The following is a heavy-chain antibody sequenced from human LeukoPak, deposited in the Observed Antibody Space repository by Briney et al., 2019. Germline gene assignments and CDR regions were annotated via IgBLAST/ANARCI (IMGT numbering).Heavy chain of an antibody. V-gene: IGHV3-23*01. D-gene: IGHD2-2*01. Sequence: GGSLRLSCAASGFTFSSYAMSWVRQAPGKGLEWVSDISGSGGSTYYADPVKGRFTISRDNSKNTLYLQMNSLRAEDTAVYYCAKRSEYYCSSTSCYVDYGGQGTLVTVSS. CDR3: AKRSEYYCSSTSCYVDY. J-gene: IGHJ4*02. CDR2: ISGSGGST. CDR1: GFTFSSYA.